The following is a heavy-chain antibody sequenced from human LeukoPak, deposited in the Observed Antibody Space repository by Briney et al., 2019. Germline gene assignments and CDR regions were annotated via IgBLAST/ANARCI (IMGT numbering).Heavy chain of an antibody. V-gene: IGHV6-1*01. CDR3: ARGRGNSIRLIRGARAYSWFDP. J-gene: IGHJ5*02. Sequence: SQTLSLTCAISGDSVSSNSAAWNWIRQSPSRGLEWLGRTYYRSKWYNDYAVSVKSRITINPDTSKNQFSLKLTSVTAADTAVYYCARGRGNSIRLIRGARAYSWFDPWGQGTLVTVSS. D-gene: IGHD3-10*01. CDR1: GDSVSSNSAA. CDR2: TYYRSKWYN.